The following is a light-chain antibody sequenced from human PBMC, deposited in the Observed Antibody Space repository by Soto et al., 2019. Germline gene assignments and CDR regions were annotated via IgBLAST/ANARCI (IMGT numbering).Light chain of an antibody. CDR3: QQYNSYSGT. CDR1: QKIGSR. V-gene: IGKV1-5*01. CDR2: DAS. Sequence: DIQMTQSPSTLSASGRDRVTITCRANQKIGSRLAWYQQKPGSAPKLLISDASSLESGVPSRFSGGGSGTDFTLTISSLQPDDFATYYCQQYNSYSGTFGQGTKVEV. J-gene: IGKJ1*01.